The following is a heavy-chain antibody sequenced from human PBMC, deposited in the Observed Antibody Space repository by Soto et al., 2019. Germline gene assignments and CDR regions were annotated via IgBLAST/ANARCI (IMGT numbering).Heavy chain of an antibody. J-gene: IGHJ6*02. CDR1: GYSFTSYW. CDR2: IYPGDSDT. V-gene: IGHV5-51*01. D-gene: IGHD3-22*01. CDR3: ARHVYYYDSSGYYLAYYYYGMDV. Sequence: PGESLKISCKGSGYSFTSYWIGWVRQMPGKGLEWMGIIYPGDSDTRYSPSFQGQVTIPADKSISTAYLQWSSLKASDTAMYYCARHVYYYDSSGYYLAYYYYGMDVWGQGTTVTVSS.